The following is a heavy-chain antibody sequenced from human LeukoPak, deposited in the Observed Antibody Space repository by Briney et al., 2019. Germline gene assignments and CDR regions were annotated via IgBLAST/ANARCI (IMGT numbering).Heavy chain of an antibody. V-gene: IGHV1-8*01. D-gene: IGHD1-26*01. CDR3: ARGRETDY. CDR1: GYTFTSYA. CDR2: MDPNSGNT. J-gene: IGHJ4*02. Sequence: ASVKVSCKASGYTFTSYAMNWVRQATGQGLEWMGWMDPNSGNTGYAQKFQGRVTITRNTSISTAYMELSSLRSEDTAVYYCARGRETDYWGQGTLVTVSS.